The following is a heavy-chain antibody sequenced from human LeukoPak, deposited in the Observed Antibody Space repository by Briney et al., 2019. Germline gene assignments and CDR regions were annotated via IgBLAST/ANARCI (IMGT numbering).Heavy chain of an antibody. Sequence: ETLSLTCTVSGGSISSYYWSWIRQPAGKGLEWIGRIYTSGSTNYNASLKSRVSMSVDTCKNQFSLKLSSATAADTAVFYCARENSGSYREFDYWGQGTLVTVSS. CDR1: GGSISSYY. J-gene: IGHJ4*02. V-gene: IGHV4-4*07. CDR2: IYTSGST. CDR3: ARENSGSYREFDY. D-gene: IGHD1-26*01.